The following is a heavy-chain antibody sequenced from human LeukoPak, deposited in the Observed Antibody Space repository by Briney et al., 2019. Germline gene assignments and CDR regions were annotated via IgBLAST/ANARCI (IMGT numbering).Heavy chain of an antibody. CDR1: GGSISSYY. CDR2: NYYTGST. J-gene: IGHJ4*02. Sequence: SETLSLTCTVSGGSISSYYWSWIPHPPGKGLEWVGYNYYTGSTNYNPSLKGRVTLSIDTSKNHISLKLTSWTAADTAVFYVARVTPRARVDYWGQGTLVTVSS. V-gene: IGHV4-59*01. D-gene: IGHD3-10*01. CDR3: ARVTPRARVDY.